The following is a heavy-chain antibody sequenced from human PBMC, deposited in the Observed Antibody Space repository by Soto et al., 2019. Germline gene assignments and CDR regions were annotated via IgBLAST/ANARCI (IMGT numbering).Heavy chain of an antibody. CDR1: GYTFTGYY. D-gene: IGHD2-21*01. V-gene: IGHV1-2*04. Sequence: ASVKVSCKASGYTFTGYYMHWVRQAPGQGLEWMGWINPNSGGTNYAQKFQGWVTMTRDTSISTAYMELSRLRSDDTAVYYCASDRAYCGGDCSPDAFDIWGQGTMVTVSS. J-gene: IGHJ3*02. CDR3: ASDRAYCGGDCSPDAFDI. CDR2: INPNSGGT.